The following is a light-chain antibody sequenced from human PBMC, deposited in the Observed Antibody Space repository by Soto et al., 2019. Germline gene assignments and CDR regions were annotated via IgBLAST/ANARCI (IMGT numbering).Light chain of an antibody. CDR2: DVN. CDR1: TNY. CDR3: CSFAGSYTSYS. V-gene: IGLV2-11*01. J-gene: IGLJ1*01. Sequence: QSVLTQPRSVSGSPGQSVTISCTGTTNYVSWYQQHPGKAPKLMIYDVNKRPSGVPDRFPGSKSGNTASLTISGLQAEDEADYYCCSFAGSYTSYSFGTGTKVTVL.